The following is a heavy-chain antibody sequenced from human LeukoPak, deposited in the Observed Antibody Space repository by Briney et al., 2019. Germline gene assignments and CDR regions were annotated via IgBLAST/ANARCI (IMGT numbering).Heavy chain of an antibody. CDR1: GYSFTSYW. D-gene: IGHD3-22*01. CDR2: IYPGDSDT. V-gene: IGHV5-51*01. CDR3: ARQRYDSSGYLFYFDY. J-gene: IGHJ4*02. Sequence: KFGESLKISCKGSGYSFTSYWIGWVRQMPGKGLEWMGIIYPGDSDTRYSASYQGQVTISADKSISTAYLQWSSLKASDTAMYYCARQRYDSSGYLFYFDYWGQGTLVTVSS.